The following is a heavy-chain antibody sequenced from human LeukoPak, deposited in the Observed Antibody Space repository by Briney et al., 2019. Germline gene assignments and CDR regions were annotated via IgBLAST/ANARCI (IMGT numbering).Heavy chain of an antibody. D-gene: IGHD3-10*01. CDR3: AKEVILYYYGSGSFGYGMDV. V-gene: IGHV3-23*01. J-gene: IGHJ6*02. CDR1: GFTFSSYA. Sequence: TGGSLRLSCAASGFTFSSYAMSWVRQAPGKGLERVSAISGSGGSTYYADSVKGRFTISRDNSKNTLYLQMNSLRAEDTAVYYCAKEVILYYYGSGSFGYGMDVWGQGTTVTVSS. CDR2: ISGSGGST.